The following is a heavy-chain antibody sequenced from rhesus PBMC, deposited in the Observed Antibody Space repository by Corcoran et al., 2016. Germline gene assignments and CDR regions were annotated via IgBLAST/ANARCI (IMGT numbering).Heavy chain of an antibody. Sequence: EVQLVESGGGLVQPGGSLRLSCAASGFTFSDYYMSWVRQAPGKGLEWVSSISSASSYIYYADSVKGRFTISRDNGKNSLSLQMNSLKTEDTAVYYCTRDKGIAAAGTIDYWGQGVLVTVSS. CDR2: ISSASSYI. CDR1: GFTFSDYY. CDR3: TRDKGIAAAGTIDY. V-gene: IGHV3S16*01. J-gene: IGHJ4*01. D-gene: IGHD6-25*01.